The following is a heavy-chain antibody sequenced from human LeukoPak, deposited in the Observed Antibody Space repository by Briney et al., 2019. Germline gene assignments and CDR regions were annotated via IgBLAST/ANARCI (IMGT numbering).Heavy chain of an antibody. CDR1: GFTFSSYG. J-gene: IGHJ4*02. Sequence: GGSLRLSCAASGFTFSSYGMHWVRQAPGKGLEWVAVIWYDGSNKYYADSVKGRFTISRDNSKNTLYLQMNSLRAEDTAVYYCARSVARPGYFDYWGQGTLVTVSS. D-gene: IGHD5-12*01. CDR3: ARSVARPGYFDY. V-gene: IGHV3-33*01. CDR2: IWYDGSNK.